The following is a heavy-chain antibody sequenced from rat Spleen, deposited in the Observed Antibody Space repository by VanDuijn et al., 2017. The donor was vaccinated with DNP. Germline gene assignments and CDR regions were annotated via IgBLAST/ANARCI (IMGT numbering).Heavy chain of an antibody. D-gene: IGHD1-11*01. CDR3: VTGVYGGYEDWFAY. J-gene: IGHJ3*01. V-gene: IGHV2-32*01. Sequence: QVQLKESGPGLVQPSQTLSLTCTVSGFSLSSYNVHWVRQPQGKGLEWMGVMWSEGDTSYNSALKSRLSISRDTSKSQVFLKMNSLQTEDTATYYCVTGVYGGYEDWFAYWGQGTLVTVSS. CDR1: GFSLSSYN. CDR2: MWSEGDT.